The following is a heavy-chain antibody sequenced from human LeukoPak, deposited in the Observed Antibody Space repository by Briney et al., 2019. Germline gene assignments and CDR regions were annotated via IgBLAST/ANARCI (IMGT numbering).Heavy chain of an antibody. CDR1: GFTFSNFA. D-gene: IGHD2-2*01. CDR3: AKSGPYCGSTTCNYFDY. J-gene: IGHJ4*02. V-gene: IGHV3-23*01. Sequence: GGSLRLSCAASGFTFSNFALTWVRQAPGKGLEWVSSISGSGYTTHYADSVKGRFTISRDNSKDALFLQVNSLRAEDTAVYYCAKSGPYCGSTTCNYFDYWGQGTLVTVSS. CDR2: ISGSGYTT.